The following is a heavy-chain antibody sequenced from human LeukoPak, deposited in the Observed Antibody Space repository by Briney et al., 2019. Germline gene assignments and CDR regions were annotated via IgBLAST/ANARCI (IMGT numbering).Heavy chain of an antibody. CDR1: GFTFSSYA. CDR2: ISSGSSSI. Sequence: PGGSLRLSCAASGFTFSSYAMSWVRQAPGKGLEWVSDISSGSSSIYYADPVKGRFTISRDNAKNSLYLQMSSLRAEDTAVYYCARVRYGDYVGGFDYWGQGTLVTVSS. J-gene: IGHJ4*02. V-gene: IGHV3-48*01. D-gene: IGHD4-17*01. CDR3: ARVRYGDYVGGFDY.